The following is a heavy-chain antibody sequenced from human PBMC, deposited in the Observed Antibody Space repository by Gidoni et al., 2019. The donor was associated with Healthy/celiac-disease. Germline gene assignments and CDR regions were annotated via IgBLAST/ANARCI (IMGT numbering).Heavy chain of an antibody. Sequence: EVQLVESGGGLVQPGRSLRLSCAASGFTFDDYAMHWVRQAPGKGLEWVSGISWNSGSIGYADSVKGRFTISRDNAKNSLYLQMNSLRAEDTALYYCAKEYISGWYLDYWGQGTLVTVSS. D-gene: IGHD6-19*01. J-gene: IGHJ4*02. CDR3: AKEYISGWYLDY. V-gene: IGHV3-9*01. CDR2: ISWNSGSI. CDR1: GFTFDDYA.